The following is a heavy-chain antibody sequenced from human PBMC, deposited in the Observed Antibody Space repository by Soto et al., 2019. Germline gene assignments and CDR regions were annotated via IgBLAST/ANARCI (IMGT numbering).Heavy chain of an antibody. CDR3: ARNGDTMVRGNYYYYGMDV. CDR2: IYYSGST. J-gene: IGHJ6*02. V-gene: IGHV4-31*03. D-gene: IGHD3-10*01. CDR1: GGSISSGGYY. Sequence: QPLSLTCTVSGGSISSGGYYWSWIRQHPGKGLEWIGYIYYSGSTYYNPSLKSRVTISVDTSKNQFSLKLSSVTAADTAVYYCARNGDTMVRGNYYYYGMDVWGQGTTVTVSS.